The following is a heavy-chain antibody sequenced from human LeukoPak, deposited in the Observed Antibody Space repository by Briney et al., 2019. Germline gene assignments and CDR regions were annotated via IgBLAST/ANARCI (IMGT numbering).Heavy chain of an antibody. CDR2: TNHSGST. CDR1: GGSFSGYY. V-gene: IGHV4-34*01. CDR3: ARWNEQQLTWFDP. Sequence: PSETLSLTCAVYGGSFSGYYWSWIRQPPGKGLEWIGETNHSGSTNYNPSLKSRVTISLDTSKNQFSLKVSSVTAADTAVYYCARWNEQQLTWFDPWGQGTLVTVSS. J-gene: IGHJ5*02. D-gene: IGHD6-13*01.